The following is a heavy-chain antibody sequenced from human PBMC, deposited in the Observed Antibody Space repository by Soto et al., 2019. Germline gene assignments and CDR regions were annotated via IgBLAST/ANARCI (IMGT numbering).Heavy chain of an antibody. CDR1: GGSISSSSYY. J-gene: IGHJ6*02. CDR2: IYYSGST. CDR3: ASRRPQGEWLDDYYYYYGMDV. D-gene: IGHD3-3*01. Sequence: SETLSLTCTVSGGSISSSSYYWGWIRQPPGKGLEWIGSIYYSGSTYYNPSLKSRVTISVDTSKNQFSLKLSSVTAADTAVYYCASRRPQGEWLDDYYYYYGMDVWGQGTTVTVSS. V-gene: IGHV4-39*01.